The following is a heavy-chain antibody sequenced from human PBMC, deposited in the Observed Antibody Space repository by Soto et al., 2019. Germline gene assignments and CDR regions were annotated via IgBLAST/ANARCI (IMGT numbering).Heavy chain of an antibody. D-gene: IGHD1-7*01. CDR1: GGSITDYS. Sequence: QVQLQASGPGRVTPSATLSLTCSVSGGSITDYSWNWLRPYAGKGLEWIGRISATGKNQVNPSLQSRVTMSLDTSKNQFSLKLTSVTAADTAVYYCAWESGENWSYEAYWGQGTLVTVSS. V-gene: IGHV4-4*07. CDR3: AWESGENWSYEAY. CDR2: ISATGKN. J-gene: IGHJ4*02.